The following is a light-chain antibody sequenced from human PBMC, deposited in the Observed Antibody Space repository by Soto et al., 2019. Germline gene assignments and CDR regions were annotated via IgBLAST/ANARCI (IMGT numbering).Light chain of an antibody. CDR1: QSMSNK. V-gene: IGKV3-15*01. Sequence: EIVMTQSPATLSVSPGERVTLSCRASQSMSNKLAWYQQNPGQAPRLLIYGASSRATGIPARFSGSGSGTEFTLTISSLQSEDFAVYYCQQYYNWPPEYTFGQGTKLEIK. CDR2: GAS. CDR3: QQYYNWPPEYT. J-gene: IGKJ2*01.